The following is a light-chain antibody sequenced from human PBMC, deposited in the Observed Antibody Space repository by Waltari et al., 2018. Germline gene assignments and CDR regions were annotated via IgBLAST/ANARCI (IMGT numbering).Light chain of an antibody. V-gene: IGLV2-14*01. CDR3: SSYTNRRDVI. CDR2: EVS. CDR1: SSDVGGYNF. Sequence: QSALTQPASVSGSPGQSITISCPGTSSDVGGYNFVSWYQPHPGKAPKPRFYEVSNRPSGVVNRLSVSKSCNTASLTISGLQAEDEADYYCSSYTNRRDVIFGGGTKVTVL. J-gene: IGLJ2*01.